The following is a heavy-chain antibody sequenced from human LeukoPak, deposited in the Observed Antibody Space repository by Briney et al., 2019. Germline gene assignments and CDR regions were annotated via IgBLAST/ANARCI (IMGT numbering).Heavy chain of an antibody. J-gene: IGHJ4*02. V-gene: IGHV1-18*01. Sequence: ASVKVSCKASGYTFASFGITWVRQAPGQGLEWMGWINTHNGDTNYAQKFQGRVTITRDTYASTAYMELSSLRSEDTAVYYCARDLWGYCGGDCYGYWGQGTLVTVSS. CDR1: GYTFASFG. CDR2: INTHNGDT. CDR3: ARDLWGYCGGDCYGY. D-gene: IGHD2-21*01.